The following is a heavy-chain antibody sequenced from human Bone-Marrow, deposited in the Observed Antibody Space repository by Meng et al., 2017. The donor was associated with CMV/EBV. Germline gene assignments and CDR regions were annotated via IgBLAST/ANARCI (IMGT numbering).Heavy chain of an antibody. CDR3: ARGTSGVPGPVEPFDL. D-gene: IGHD1-1*01. CDR1: GFTFSSYW. CDR2: INSDGSNI. V-gene: IGHV3-74*01. Sequence: GESLKISCAASGFTFSSYWMHWVRQAPGKGLVWVSRINSDGSNISYMDSLKGRFTISRDNAKNTLYLQMNSLRVEDTAVYYCARGTSGVPGPVEPFDLWGQGTMVTVSS. J-gene: IGHJ3*01.